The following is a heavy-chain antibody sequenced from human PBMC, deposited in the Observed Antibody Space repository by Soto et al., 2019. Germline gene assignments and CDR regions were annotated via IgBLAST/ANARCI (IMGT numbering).Heavy chain of an antibody. J-gene: IGHJ6*02. Sequence: QVQLVESGGGVVQPGRSLRLSCAASGFTFSSYAMHWVRQAPGKGLEWVAVISYDGSNKYYADSVKGRFIISRDNSKKKRYLQMTSLRAEDTAVYYCARDRSAITGTTYYYYGMDVWGQGTTVTVSS. V-gene: IGHV3-30-3*01. CDR1: GFTFSSYA. CDR3: ARDRSAITGTTYYYYGMDV. CDR2: ISYDGSNK. D-gene: IGHD1-20*01.